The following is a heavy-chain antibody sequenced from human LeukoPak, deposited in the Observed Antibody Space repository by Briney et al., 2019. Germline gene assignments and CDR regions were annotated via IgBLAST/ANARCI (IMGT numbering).Heavy chain of an antibody. J-gene: IGHJ3*02. Sequence: GGSLRLSCAASGFTFSTYAMSWVRHAPGKGLELVSAITGSGDSTYYADSVKGRFTISRDNSNNTLLLQMNSLRAEDTAVYYCAKDHNSGWYPTGAFDIWGQGTMVSVSS. V-gene: IGHV3-23*01. D-gene: IGHD6-19*01. CDR2: ITGSGDST. CDR1: GFTFSTYA. CDR3: AKDHNSGWYPTGAFDI.